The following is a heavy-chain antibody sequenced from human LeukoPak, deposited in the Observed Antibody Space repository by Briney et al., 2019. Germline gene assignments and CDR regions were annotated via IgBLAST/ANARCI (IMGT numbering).Heavy chain of an antibody. D-gene: IGHD3-10*01. CDR2: ISGSGDNT. CDR1: GFTFSDYY. J-gene: IGHJ4*02. CDR3: ARVTYGSGTYGAFDY. Sequence: GALRLSCAASGFTFSDYYMSWIRQAPGKGLEWVSTISGSGDNTYYADSVKGRFTISRDNSKNTLYLQMNSLRAEDTAVYYCARVTYGSGTYGAFDYWGQGTLVTVSS. V-gene: IGHV3-23*01.